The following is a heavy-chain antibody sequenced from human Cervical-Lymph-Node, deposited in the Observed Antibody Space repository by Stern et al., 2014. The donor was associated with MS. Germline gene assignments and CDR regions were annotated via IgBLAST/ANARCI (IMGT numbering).Heavy chain of an antibody. CDR2: IVPVFGTV. J-gene: IGHJ6*02. Sequence: QVQLVQSGAEVKKPGSSVKVSCKASGGDFDTFAISWVRQAPGQGLEWMGVIVPVFGTVADAQKLQGRVTITASMSTSTRYMERSNLRSEDTAVYYCAREISSLALDVWGQGTTVTVS. CDR3: AREISSLALDV. V-gene: IGHV1-69*14. D-gene: IGHD3-10*01. CDR1: GGDFDTFA.